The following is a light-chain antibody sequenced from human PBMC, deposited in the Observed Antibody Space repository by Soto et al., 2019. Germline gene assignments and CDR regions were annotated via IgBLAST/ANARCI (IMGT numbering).Light chain of an antibody. CDR3: QQRINWPLT. CDR1: QSVSSSY. J-gene: IGKJ4*01. V-gene: IGKV3D-20*02. Sequence: EIVLTQSPGTLSLSPGERATLSCRASQSVSSSYLAWYQQKPGQAPRLLIYGASTRATGIPARFSGSGSGTDFTLTISSLQPEDFAVYHCQQRINWPLTFGGGTKVDIK. CDR2: GAS.